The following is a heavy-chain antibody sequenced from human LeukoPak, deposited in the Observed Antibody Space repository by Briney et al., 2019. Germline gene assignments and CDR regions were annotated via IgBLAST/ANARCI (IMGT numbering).Heavy chain of an antibody. Sequence: ASVKVSCKASGYTFTGHYMNWVRLAPGQGLEWMGWINPTGGTTYSQKFQDRVTMTRDTSINTAYMELSGLRSDDTAVYYCARDLGWSSSHWGQGTLVTVSS. J-gene: IGHJ4*02. CDR3: ARDLGWSSSH. D-gene: IGHD6-6*01. CDR1: GYTFTGHY. CDR2: INPTGGT. V-gene: IGHV1-2*02.